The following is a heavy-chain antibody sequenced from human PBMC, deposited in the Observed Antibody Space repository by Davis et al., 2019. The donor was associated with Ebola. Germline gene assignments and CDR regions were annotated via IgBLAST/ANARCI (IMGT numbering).Heavy chain of an antibody. D-gene: IGHD1-14*01. CDR2: IYYSGST. Sequence: PSETLSLTCTVSGGSISSYYWSWIRQPPGKGLEWIGYIYYSGSTNYNPSLKSRVTISVDTSKNQFSLKLSSVTAADTAVYYCARVGISSIQSAFDIWGQGTMVTVSS. CDR3: ARVGISSIQSAFDI. J-gene: IGHJ3*02. V-gene: IGHV4-59*01. CDR1: GGSISSYY.